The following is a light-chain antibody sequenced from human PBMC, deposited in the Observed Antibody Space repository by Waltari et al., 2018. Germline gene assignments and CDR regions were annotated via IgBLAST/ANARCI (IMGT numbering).Light chain of an antibody. V-gene: IGKV2-28*01. CDR1: QSLLHGNGLNY. Sequence: DIVMSQSPLFLPVTPGEPASISCRSSQSLLHGNGLNYLDWYLQKPGQSPQLLIYLGSNRASVVPDRISGSGSGKDFTLKISRVEADDVGVYYCMQALQTPFIFGPGTKLDVK. CDR2: LGS. J-gene: IGKJ3*01. CDR3: MQALQTPFI.